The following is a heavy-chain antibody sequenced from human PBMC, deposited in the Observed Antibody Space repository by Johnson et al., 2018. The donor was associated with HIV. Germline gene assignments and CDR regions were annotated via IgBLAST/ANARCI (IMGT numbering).Heavy chain of an antibody. CDR2: IRYDGSNK. J-gene: IGHJ3*02. D-gene: IGHD2-15*01. CDR1: GFTFSSYG. V-gene: IGHV3-30*02. Sequence: QVQLVESGGGVVQPGGSLRLSCAASGFTFSSYGMHLVRQAPGKGLEWVAFIRYDGSNKYYADSVKGRFTISRDNAKNRLYLQMNSLRAEDTSVYYCAKDSLLGYCSGDCNDAFDIWGQGTMVTVSS. CDR3: AKDSLLGYCSGDCNDAFDI.